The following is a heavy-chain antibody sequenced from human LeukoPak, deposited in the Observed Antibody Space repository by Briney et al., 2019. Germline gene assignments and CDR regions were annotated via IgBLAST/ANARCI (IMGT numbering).Heavy chain of an antibody. CDR3: ARRSGQDLAAFDI. V-gene: IGHV1-8*01. Sequence: ASVKVSCKTSGYSFSSYDINWVRQATGQGLEGMGWMNPNSGNTGYAQKFQGRVTITRHTSISTAYMELSSLTSEDTAFYYCARRSGQDLAAFDIWGQGTLVTVSS. CDR2: MNPNSGNT. CDR1: GYSFSSYD. J-gene: IGHJ3*02. D-gene: IGHD2-15*01.